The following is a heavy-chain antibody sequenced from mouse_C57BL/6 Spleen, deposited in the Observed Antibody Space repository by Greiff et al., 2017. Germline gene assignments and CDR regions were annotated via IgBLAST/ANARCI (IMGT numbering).Heavy chain of an antibody. D-gene: IGHD1-1*01. J-gene: IGHJ4*01. Sequence: QVHVKQSGAELARPGASVKLSCKASGYTFTSYGISWVKQRTGQGLEWIGEIYPRSGNTYYNEKFKGKATLTADKSSSTAYMELRSLTSEDSAVYFCAREDYYGSYYYAMDYWGQGTSVTVSS. CDR2: IYPRSGNT. CDR3: AREDYYGSYYYAMDY. V-gene: IGHV1-81*01. CDR1: GYTFTSYG.